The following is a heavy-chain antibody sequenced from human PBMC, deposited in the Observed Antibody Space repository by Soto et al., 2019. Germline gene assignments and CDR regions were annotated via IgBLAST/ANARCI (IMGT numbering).Heavy chain of an antibody. V-gene: IGHV4-31*03. Sequence: PSETLSLTCTVSGGSISSGGYYWSWIRQHPGKGLERIGYIYYSGSTYYNPSLKSRVTISVDTSKNQFSLKLSSVTAADTAVYYCARSSMVRGVLDPYYFDYWGQGTLVTVSS. CDR1: GGSISSGGYY. J-gene: IGHJ4*02. D-gene: IGHD3-10*01. CDR3: ARSSMVRGVLDPYYFDY. CDR2: IYYSGST.